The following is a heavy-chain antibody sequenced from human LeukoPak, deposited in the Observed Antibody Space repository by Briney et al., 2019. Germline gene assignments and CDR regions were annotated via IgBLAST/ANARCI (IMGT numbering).Heavy chain of an antibody. D-gene: IGHD6-19*01. CDR1: GGSISSSSYY. CDR3: ARDRSGWGYYFDY. Sequence: PSETLFLTCTVSGGSISSSSYYWSWIRQPPGKGLEWIGYIYYSGNTNYNPSLKSRVTISVDTSKNQFSLKLSSVTAADTAVYYCARDRSGWGYYFDYWGQGTLVTVSS. J-gene: IGHJ4*02. V-gene: IGHV4-61*01. CDR2: IYYSGNT.